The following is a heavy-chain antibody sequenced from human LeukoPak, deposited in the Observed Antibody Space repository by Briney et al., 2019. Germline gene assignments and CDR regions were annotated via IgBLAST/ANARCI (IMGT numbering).Heavy chain of an antibody. CDR1: GFTFSSYA. V-gene: IGHV3-23*01. D-gene: IGHD6-13*01. J-gene: IGHJ4*02. CDR3: TRDLTGTTWSENDY. Sequence: GGSLRLSCAASGFTFSSYAMSWVRQAPGKGLEWVSAISGSGGSTYYADSVKGRFTISRDNSKNTLYLQMNSLRAEDTAMYYCTRDLTGTTWSENDYWGQGTLVTISS. CDR2: ISGSGGST.